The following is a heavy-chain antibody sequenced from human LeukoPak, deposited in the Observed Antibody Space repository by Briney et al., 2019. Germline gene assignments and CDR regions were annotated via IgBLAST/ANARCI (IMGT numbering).Heavy chain of an antibody. CDR1: GAFISSGTYY. J-gene: IGHJ3*02. CDR2: FYISGST. D-gene: IGHD1-1*01. CDR3: ARRTTGTHADAFDI. V-gene: IGHV4-61*02. Sequence: SQTLSLTCTVSGAFISSGTYYWSWIRQPAGKGLEWIGRFYISGSTHYNPSLKSRVTISVDTSKNQFSLKLSSVTATDTAVYYCARRTTGTHADAFDIWGQGTKVTVSS.